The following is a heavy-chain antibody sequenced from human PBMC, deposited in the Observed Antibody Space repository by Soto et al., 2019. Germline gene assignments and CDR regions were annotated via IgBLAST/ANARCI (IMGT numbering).Heavy chain of an antibody. D-gene: IGHD3-3*01. Sequence: QLHLVQSGAVVKKPGASVTVSCSASGYPVTAYYMHWVRQAPGRGLEWRGGINPATGAAKYTQTFQGRVNMTMGTSKSTVFMEPSGLTSEDTAVFYCARRGGVGVAGSAAFDMWGQGTLVTVSS. CDR3: ARRGGVGVAGSAAFDM. V-gene: IGHV1-2*02. J-gene: IGHJ3*02. CDR1: GYPVTAYY. CDR2: INPATGAA.